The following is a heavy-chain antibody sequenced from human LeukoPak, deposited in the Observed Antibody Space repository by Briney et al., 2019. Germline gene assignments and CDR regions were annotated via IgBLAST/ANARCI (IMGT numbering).Heavy chain of an antibody. J-gene: IGHJ4*01. Sequence: GGSLRLSCAASGFTFSSYSMNWVRQAPGKGLEWVSSISSSSSYIYYADSVKGRFTISRDNAKNSLYLQMNSLRAEDTAVYYCALSWGYFGSGSHLNYWGHGNLVTVSS. D-gene: IGHD3-10*01. CDR2: ISSSSSYI. CDR3: ALSWGYFGSGSHLNY. CDR1: GFTFSSYS. V-gene: IGHV3-21*01.